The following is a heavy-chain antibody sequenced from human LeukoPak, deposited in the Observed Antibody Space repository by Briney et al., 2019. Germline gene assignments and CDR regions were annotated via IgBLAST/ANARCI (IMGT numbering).Heavy chain of an antibody. CDR1: GGSISSYY. Sequence: SETLSLTCTVSGGSISSYYWSWIRQPPGKGLEWIWYIYYSGSTNYNPSLKSRVTISVDTSKNQFSLKLSSVTAADTAVYYCAGYRGSGWYFNYMDVWGKGTTVTVSS. CDR3: AGYRGSGWYFNYMDV. J-gene: IGHJ6*03. V-gene: IGHV4-59*01. D-gene: IGHD6-19*01. CDR2: IYYSGST.